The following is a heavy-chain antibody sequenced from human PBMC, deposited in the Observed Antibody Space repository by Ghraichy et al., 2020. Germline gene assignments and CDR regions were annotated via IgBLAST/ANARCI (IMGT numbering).Heavy chain of an antibody. V-gene: IGHV3-48*02. J-gene: IGHJ6*02. CDR1: GFTFSGYS. Sequence: GGSLILSCVGSGFTFSGYSMNWVRQSPGKGLEWVSYITSSSRTISYADSVKGRFTISRDNAQNSLYLQMNSLRDDDTAVYYCARGSTVVRFFYYDGMDVWGQGTTVTVSS. CDR2: ITSSSRTI. D-gene: IGHD4-23*01. CDR3: ARGSTVVRFFYYDGMDV.